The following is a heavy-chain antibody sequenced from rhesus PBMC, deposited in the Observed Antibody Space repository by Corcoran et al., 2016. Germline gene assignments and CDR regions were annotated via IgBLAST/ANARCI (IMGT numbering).Heavy chain of an antibody. J-gene: IGHJ4*01. CDR2: IYGSGSST. D-gene: IGHD5-24*01. V-gene: IGHV4-169*01. CDR1: GGSISSSY. CDR3: ARGYSGYSYFDY. Sequence: QLQLQESGPGLVKPSETLSVTCAVSGGSISSSYWSWIRQAPGKGLEWIGYIYGSGSSTNYNPSLKCRVPLSVDTSKNQLSLKLSSVTAADTAVYYCARGYSGYSYFDYWGQGVLVTVSS.